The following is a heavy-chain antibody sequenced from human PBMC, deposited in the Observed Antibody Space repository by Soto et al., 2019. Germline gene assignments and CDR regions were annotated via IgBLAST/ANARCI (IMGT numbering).Heavy chain of an antibody. J-gene: IGHJ6*03. CDR3: AREVIVVVPAARYMDV. D-gene: IGHD2-2*01. CDR1: GGSISSGDYH. CDR2: FYYSGTT. V-gene: IGHV4-31*03. Sequence: QVELQESGPGMVKPSQTLSLTCTVSGGSISSGDYHWSWIRQHPWKGLEWIGYFYYSGTTYYNPSLKSRVTISVDTSKNQFSLKLSSVTAADTAVYYCAREVIVVVPAARYMDVWGKGTTVTVSS.